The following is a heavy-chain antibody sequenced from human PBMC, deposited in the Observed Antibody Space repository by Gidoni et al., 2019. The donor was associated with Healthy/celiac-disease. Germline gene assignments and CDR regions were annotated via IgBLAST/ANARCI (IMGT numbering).Heavy chain of an antibody. Sequence: QAQLVQFGAAVKKPVSSVKDFCKASGGAFSSEATSWALEAPGQGLEWMGGITPIFGTANYAQKFQGRVTITADESTSTAYMELSSLRSEDTAVYYCARDREDTATGWREDYYYYMDVWGKGTTVTVSS. J-gene: IGHJ6*03. CDR1: GGAFSSEA. V-gene: IGHV1-69*12. D-gene: IGHD5-18*01. CDR3: ARDREDTATGWREDYYYYMDV. CDR2: ITPIFGTA.